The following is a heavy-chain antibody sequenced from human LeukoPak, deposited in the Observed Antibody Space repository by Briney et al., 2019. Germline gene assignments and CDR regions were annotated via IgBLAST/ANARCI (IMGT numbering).Heavy chain of an antibody. CDR3: ARGGYTVRGVLITPHFDS. J-gene: IGHJ4*02. D-gene: IGHD3-10*01. CDR1: VFTFIGHT. V-gene: IGHV3-48*01. Sequence: PGRSLRLSWAPSVFTFIGHTMSWVRQAPRKGLEWVSAITPIGGTIYSADSVRGRFTIYRDNATRSLYLQMNSLRAEDTAVYYCARGGYTVRGVLITPHFDSWGQGTLVTVSS. CDR2: ITPIGGTI.